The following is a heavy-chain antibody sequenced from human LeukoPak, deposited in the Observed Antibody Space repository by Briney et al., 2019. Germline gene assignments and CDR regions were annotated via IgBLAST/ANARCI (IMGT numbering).Heavy chain of an antibody. CDR1: GYTFTSYY. CDR2: ISAYNGNT. Sequence: ASVKVSCKASGYTFTSYYMHWVRQAPGQGLEWMGWISAYNGNTNYAQKLQGRVTMTTDTSTSTAYMELRSLRSDDTAVYYCASLVRGVNDYWGQGTLVTVSS. J-gene: IGHJ4*02. D-gene: IGHD3-10*01. V-gene: IGHV1-18*04. CDR3: ASLVRGVNDY.